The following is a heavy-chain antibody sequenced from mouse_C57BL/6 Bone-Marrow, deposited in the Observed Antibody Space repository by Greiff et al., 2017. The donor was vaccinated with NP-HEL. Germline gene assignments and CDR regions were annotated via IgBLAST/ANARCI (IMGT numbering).Heavy chain of an antibody. V-gene: IGHV1-69*01. CDR1: GYTFTSYW. J-gene: IGHJ4*01. Sequence: QVQLQQSGAELVMPGASVKLSCKASGYTFTSYWMHWVKQRPGQGLEWIGEIDPSDSYTNYNQKFKGKSTLTVDKSSSTAYMQLSSLTSEDSAVYYCARGATVVADYAMDYWGQGTSVTVSS. D-gene: IGHD1-1*01. CDR2: IDPSDSYT. CDR3: ARGATVVADYAMDY.